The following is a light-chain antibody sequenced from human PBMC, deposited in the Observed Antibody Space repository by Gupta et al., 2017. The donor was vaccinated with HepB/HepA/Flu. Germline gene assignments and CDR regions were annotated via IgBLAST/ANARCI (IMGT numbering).Light chain of an antibody. Sequence: SRMTSSPSSFSASTGDRVTITCRASQGISSYLAWYQQKPGKAPKLLIYAASTLESGVPSRFSGSGSGTDFTLTISCLQSEDFATYYCQQYDTYPHTFGQGTKVEIK. CDR2: AAS. CDR1: QGISSY. CDR3: QQYDTYPHT. V-gene: IGKV1-8*01. J-gene: IGKJ1*01.